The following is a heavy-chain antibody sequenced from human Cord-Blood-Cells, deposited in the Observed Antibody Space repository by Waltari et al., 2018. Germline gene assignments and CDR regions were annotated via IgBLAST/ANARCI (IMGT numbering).Heavy chain of an antibody. CDR2: ISYDGSNK. CDR3: ARSYDSSGYYFDY. J-gene: IGHJ4*02. Sequence: QVLLVESGGGVVQPGRPLRLSCAASGFPSRCFAMPWVRQAPGKGLEWVAVISYDGSNKYYADSVKGRFTISRDNSKNTLYLQMNSLRAEDTAVYYCARSYDSSGYYFDYWGQGTLVTVSS. D-gene: IGHD3-22*01. V-gene: IGHV3-30-3*01. CDR1: GFPSRCFA.